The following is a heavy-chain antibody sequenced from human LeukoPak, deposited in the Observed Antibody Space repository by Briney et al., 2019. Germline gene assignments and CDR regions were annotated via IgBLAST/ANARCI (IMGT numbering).Heavy chain of an antibody. CDR2: IYYSGST. Sequence: SETLSLTCTVSGGSISSGDYYWSWIRQPPGKGLEWIGYIYYSGSTNYNPSLKSRVTISVDTSKNQFSLKLSSVTAADTAVYYCASLPMVRGVLNFDYWGQGTLVTVSS. CDR1: GGSISSGDYY. V-gene: IGHV4-61*08. D-gene: IGHD3-10*01. CDR3: ASLPMVRGVLNFDY. J-gene: IGHJ4*02.